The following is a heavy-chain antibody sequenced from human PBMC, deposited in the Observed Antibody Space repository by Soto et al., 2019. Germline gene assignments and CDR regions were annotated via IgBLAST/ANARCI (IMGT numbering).Heavy chain of an antibody. CDR3: AKDLEDYNYEYKFKD. CDR2: ISFEESNQ. CDR1: GFTFSNYG. Sequence: VGSLRLSCAASGFTFSNYGMHWVRQAPGKGLEWVAVISFEESNQYYSDSVKGRFTISRDNSQNTLYLQMNSLRTEDTAVYYCAKDLEDYNYEYKFKDCGQGTRVTV. J-gene: IGHJ4*02. V-gene: IGHV3-30*18. D-gene: IGHD5-18*01.